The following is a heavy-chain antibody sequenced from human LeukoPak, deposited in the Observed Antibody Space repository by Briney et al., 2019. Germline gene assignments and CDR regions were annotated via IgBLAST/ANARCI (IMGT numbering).Heavy chain of an antibody. CDR2: VSKDTVTK. V-gene: IGHV3-30*03. Sequence: PGTSMRLSCAASGFSLTNDAIHWVRQAPGKGLEWVAVVSKDTVTKYYRDSVKGRFTVSTDSSKNTVYLQMTGLRSEDTAVYYCAGDRWRGAPGYFDCWGQGTLVTVSS. CDR1: GFSLTNDA. J-gene: IGHJ4*02. D-gene: IGHD1-26*01. CDR3: AGDRWRGAPGYFDC.